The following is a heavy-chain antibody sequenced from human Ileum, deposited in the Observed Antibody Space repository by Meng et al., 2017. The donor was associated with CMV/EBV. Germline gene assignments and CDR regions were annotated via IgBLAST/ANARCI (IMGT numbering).Heavy chain of an antibody. D-gene: IGHD2/OR15-2a*01. CDR2: IYSGGST. J-gene: IGHJ4*02. V-gene: IGHV3-53*01. Sequence: GESLKISCAASGFTVSGNYMSWVRQAPGKGLEWVSVIYSGGSTYYADSVKGRFTLSRDNSKNTLYLQMNSLKTEDTAVYYCILSVGGYYFDYWGQGTLVTVSS. CDR3: ILSVGGYYFDY. CDR1: GFTVSGNY.